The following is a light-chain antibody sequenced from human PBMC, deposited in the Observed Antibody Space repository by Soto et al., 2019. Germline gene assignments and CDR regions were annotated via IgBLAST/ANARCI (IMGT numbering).Light chain of an antibody. CDR3: QQYNSYWT. Sequence: IQSTHSPSTLSASVGARVTITCRASQSISSWLAWYQQRPGKAPKLLIYDASSLESGVPSRFSGSGSGTEFTLTISSLQPDDFATYYCQQYNSYWTFGQGTKVDIK. CDR2: DAS. CDR1: QSISSW. J-gene: IGKJ1*01. V-gene: IGKV1-5*01.